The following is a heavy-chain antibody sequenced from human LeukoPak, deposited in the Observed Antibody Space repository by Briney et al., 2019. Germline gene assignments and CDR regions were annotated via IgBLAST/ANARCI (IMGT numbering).Heavy chain of an antibody. Sequence: PGGSLRLSCAASGFTFDDYGMNWVRHAPGNGLESVSGIDWNGGSTVYADSVKGRFTISRDNAKNSLYLQMDSLRAEDTALYYCARRTNYGGNSDAFDIWGQGTMVTVSS. J-gene: IGHJ3*02. V-gene: IGHV3-20*04. CDR3: ARRTNYGGNSDAFDI. D-gene: IGHD4-23*01. CDR2: IDWNGGST. CDR1: GFTFDDYG.